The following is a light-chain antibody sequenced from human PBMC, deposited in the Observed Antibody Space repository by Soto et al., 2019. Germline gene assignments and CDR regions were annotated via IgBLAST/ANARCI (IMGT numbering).Light chain of an antibody. J-gene: IGLJ3*02. CDR1: SSNIGNNY. CDR2: DNN. V-gene: IGLV1-51*01. Sequence: QSVLTQPPSVSAAPGQKVTISCSGSSSNIGNNYVSWYQQLPGTAPKLLIYDNNKRPSGIPDRFSGSKSGTSATLGITGLQTGDEADYYCGPWDNNLSVWVLGGGTKLTVL. CDR3: GPWDNNLSVWV.